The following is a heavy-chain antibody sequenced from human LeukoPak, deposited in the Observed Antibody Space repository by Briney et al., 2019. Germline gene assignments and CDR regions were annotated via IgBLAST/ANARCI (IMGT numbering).Heavy chain of an antibody. V-gene: IGHV1-69*05. CDR1: GGTFSSYA. CDR2: IIPIFGTA. D-gene: IGHD1-26*01. J-gene: IGHJ4*02. Sequence: GASVKVSCKASGGTFSSYAISWVRQAPGQGLEWMGGIIPIFGTANYAQKFQGRVTITTDESTSTAYMELSSLRSEDTAVYYCATPEAVGAPGTGYFDYWGQGTLVTVSS. CDR3: ATPEAVGAPGTGYFDY.